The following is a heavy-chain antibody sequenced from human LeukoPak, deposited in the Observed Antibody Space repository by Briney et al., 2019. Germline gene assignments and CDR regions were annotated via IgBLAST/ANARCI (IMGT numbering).Heavy chain of an antibody. J-gene: IGHJ6*02. CDR3: ARVRYGELDV. D-gene: IGHD4-17*01. V-gene: IGHV3-23*01. CDR2: MSGSGGST. CDR1: GFTFSSYA. Sequence: GGSLRLSCAASGFTFSSYAMSWVRQAPGKGLEWVSSMSGSGGSTYCADSVKGRFTISRDDSKNTLYLQMNSLRAEDTAVYYCARVRYGELDVWGQGTTVTVSS.